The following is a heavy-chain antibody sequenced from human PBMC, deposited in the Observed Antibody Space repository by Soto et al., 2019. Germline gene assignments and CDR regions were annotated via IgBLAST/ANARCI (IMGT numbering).Heavy chain of an antibody. CDR2: ISAYNGNT. D-gene: IGHD5-12*01. J-gene: IGHJ3*02. Sequence: ASVKVSCKASGYTFSSYFISWVRQAPGQGLEWMGWISAYNGNTNYAQNLQGRVTMTTDTSTSTAYMELRSLRSEDTAVYYCARGGIRDGYNQGAFDIWGQGTMVTVSS. V-gene: IGHV1-18*01. CDR3: ARGGIRDGYNQGAFDI. CDR1: GYTFSSYF.